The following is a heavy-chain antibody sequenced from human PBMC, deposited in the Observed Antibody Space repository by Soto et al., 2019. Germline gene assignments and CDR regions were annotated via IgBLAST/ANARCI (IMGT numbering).Heavy chain of an antibody. CDR3: ARDGPDIVVVPAAIYYYYGMDV. CDR2: IWYDGSNK. J-gene: IGHJ6*02. CDR1: GFTFSSYG. Sequence: GGSLRLSCAASGFTFSSYGMHWVRQAPGKGLEWVAVIWYDGSNKYYADSVKGRFTISRDNSKNTLYLQMNSLRAEDTAVYYCARDGPDIVVVPAAIYYYYGMDVWGQGTTVTVSS. D-gene: IGHD2-2*02. V-gene: IGHV3-33*01.